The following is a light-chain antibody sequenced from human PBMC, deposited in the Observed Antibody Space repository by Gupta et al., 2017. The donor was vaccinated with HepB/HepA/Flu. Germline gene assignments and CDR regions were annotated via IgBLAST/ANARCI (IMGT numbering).Light chain of an antibody. CDR3: GTWDSSLSVGNV. Sequence: QSVLTQPPSVSAAPGHKVTISCSGSSSNIGNNFVSWYQQLPGTAPKLLIYEDNKRPSGSPDRFSGSKSGTSATLGITGLQTGDEADYYCGTWDSSLSVGNVFGTGTKVTVL. V-gene: IGLV1-51*02. CDR2: EDN. J-gene: IGLJ1*01. CDR1: SSNIGNNF.